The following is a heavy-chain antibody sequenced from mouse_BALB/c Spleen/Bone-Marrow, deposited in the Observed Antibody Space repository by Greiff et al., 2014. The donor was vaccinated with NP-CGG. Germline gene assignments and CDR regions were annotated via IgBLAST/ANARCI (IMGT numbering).Heavy chain of an antibody. V-gene: IGHV2-9*02. D-gene: IGHD1-1*01. Sequence: VQRVESGPGLVAPSQSLSLTCTVSGFSLTTYGVHWVRQPPGKGLEWLGVIWAGGSTNCNSALMSRLSISKDNSKSQVFLKTNSLQTDDTAMYYCARHYGSNYGDWYFDVWGAGTTVTVSS. CDR2: IWAGGST. CDR3: ARHYGSNYGDWYFDV. CDR1: GFSLTTYG. J-gene: IGHJ1*01.